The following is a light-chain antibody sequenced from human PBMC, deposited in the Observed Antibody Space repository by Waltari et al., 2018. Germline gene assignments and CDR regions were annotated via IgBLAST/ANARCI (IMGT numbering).Light chain of an antibody. CDR1: QAISNS. CDR2: AAS. CDR3: QQYYSFYT. J-gene: IGKJ2*01. V-gene: IGKV1-NL1*01. Sequence: DIQMTQSPSSLSASVGDRVPVPCRASQAISNSLAWYQQKPGKAPKLLVYAASRSESGVPSRFSGSGSGTDYTLTISSLQPEDFATYYCQQYYSFYTFGQGTKLEIK.